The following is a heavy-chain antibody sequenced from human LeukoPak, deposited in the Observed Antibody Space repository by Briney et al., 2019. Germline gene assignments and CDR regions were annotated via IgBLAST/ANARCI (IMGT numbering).Heavy chain of an antibody. CDR1: GFTFSGYA. V-gene: IGHV3-23*01. CDR2: ISGSGGTT. D-gene: IGHD6-13*01. Sequence: GGSLRLSCAGSGFTFSGYAMSWVRQAPGKGLEWVSAISGSGGTTYYADSVKGRFTISRDNSKNTLYLQMNSLRAEDTAVYYCAKDHRGDRRYSSSLPFAEYFQHWGQGTLVTVSS. CDR3: AKDHRGDRRYSSSLPFAEYFQH. J-gene: IGHJ1*01.